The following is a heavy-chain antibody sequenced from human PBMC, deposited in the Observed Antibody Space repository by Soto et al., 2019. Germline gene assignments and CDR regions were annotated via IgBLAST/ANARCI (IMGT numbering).Heavy chain of an antibody. V-gene: IGHV6-1*01. CDR3: EGRARPSHDVFDI. Sequence: SQTLSLTCAISGDSVSSNSSAWSWIRQSPSRGLEWLGRTYYRSKWYNDYAVSVKSRITINPDTSKNQFSLQLNSVTPEDTAVYYCEGRARPSHDVFDIWGQGKMVTV. D-gene: IGHD1-26*01. J-gene: IGHJ3*02. CDR1: GDSVSSNSSA. CDR2: TYYRSKWYN.